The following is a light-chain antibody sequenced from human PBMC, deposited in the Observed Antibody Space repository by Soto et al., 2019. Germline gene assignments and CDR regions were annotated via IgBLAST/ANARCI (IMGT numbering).Light chain of an antibody. CDR1: QRIISW. CDR2: DAS. CDR3: QQYNSYSYT. Sequence: DIQMTQSPSTLSASEGDRATSTGRPSQRIISWLAWYQQKPGKAPKLLIYDASSLESGVPSRFSGSGSGTEFTLTISSLQPDDFATYYCQQYNSYSYTFGQGTKLEIK. V-gene: IGKV1-5*01. J-gene: IGKJ2*01.